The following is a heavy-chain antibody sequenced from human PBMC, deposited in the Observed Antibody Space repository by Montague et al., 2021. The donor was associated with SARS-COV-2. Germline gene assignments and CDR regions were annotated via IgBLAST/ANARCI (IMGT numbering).Heavy chain of an antibody. Sequence: SETLSLTCTVSGGSVRSSNDCWGWIRQPPGKGLEWIANFYYSGNTYYNPSLKSRATISVDTSNNQFSLKLSSVTAADTAVYYCARGPKMYGELADYWGQGTLVTVSS. CDR1: GGSVRSSNDC. CDR2: FYYSGNT. J-gene: IGHJ4*02. CDR3: ARGPKMYGELADY. V-gene: IGHV4-39*01. D-gene: IGHD4-17*01.